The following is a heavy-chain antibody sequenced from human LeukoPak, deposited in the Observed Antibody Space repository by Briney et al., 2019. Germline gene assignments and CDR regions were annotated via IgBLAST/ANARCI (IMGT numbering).Heavy chain of an antibody. CDR1: RFTFSSYW. V-gene: IGHV3-7*01. CDR2: IKQDGSEK. D-gene: IGHD4-11*01. J-gene: IGHJ4*02. CDR3: ARAYRNYGDY. Sequence: GSLRLSCAASRFTFSSYWMSWVRQAPGKGLEWVANIKQDGSEKSYVDSVKGRFTISRDNAKNSLYLQMNSLRAEDTAVYYCARAYRNYGDYWGQGTLVTVSS.